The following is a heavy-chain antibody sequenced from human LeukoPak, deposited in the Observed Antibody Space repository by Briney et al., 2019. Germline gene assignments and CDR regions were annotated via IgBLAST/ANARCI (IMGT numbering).Heavy chain of an antibody. V-gene: IGHV3-7*01. Sequence: GGSLRLSCAASGFTFSSYWMSWVRQAPGKGLEWVANIKQDGSEKYYVDSVKGRFTISRDNAKNSLYQQMNSLRAEDTAVYYCARDIVVVPAAIYYFDYWGQGTLVTVSS. CDR2: IKQDGSEK. CDR1: GFTFSSYW. CDR3: ARDIVVVPAAIYYFDY. D-gene: IGHD2-2*02. J-gene: IGHJ4*02.